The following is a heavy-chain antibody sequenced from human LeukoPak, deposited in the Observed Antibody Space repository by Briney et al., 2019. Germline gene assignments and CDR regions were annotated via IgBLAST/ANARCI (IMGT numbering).Heavy chain of an antibody. CDR3: ARQSGYSYGTSFDY. CDR2: IIPIFGTA. CDR1: GGTFSSYA. Sequence: GASVKDSCKAPGGTFSSYAISWVRQAPGQGLEWMGGIIPIFGTANYAQKFQGRVTITTDESTSTAYMELSSLRSEDTAVYYCARQSGYSYGTSFDYWGQGTLVTVSS. D-gene: IGHD5-18*01. V-gene: IGHV1-69*05. J-gene: IGHJ4*02.